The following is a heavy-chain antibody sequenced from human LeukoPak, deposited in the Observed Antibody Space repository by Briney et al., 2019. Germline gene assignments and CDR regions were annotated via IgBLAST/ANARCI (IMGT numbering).Heavy chain of an antibody. D-gene: IGHD2-15*01. CDR3: ASGVGGSFDP. V-gene: IGHV3-30-3*01. J-gene: IGHJ5*02. CDR2: ISYDGNNK. Sequence: GRSLRLSCAASGFTFSNYALHWVRQAPGKGLEWVAVISYDGNNKYYADSVKGRFTISRDNSKNTLYLQMTRLRAEDTAVYYCASGVGGSFDPWGQGTLVTVS. CDR1: GFTFSNYA.